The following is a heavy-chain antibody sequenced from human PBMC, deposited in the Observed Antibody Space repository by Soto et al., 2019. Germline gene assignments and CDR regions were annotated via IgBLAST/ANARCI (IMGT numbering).Heavy chain of an antibody. CDR1: GGSISNYY. CDR3: TSDVAVAGKSGDY. CDR2: IYYSGST. D-gene: IGHD6-13*01. Sequence: SETLSLTCTVSGGSISNYYWTWLRQPPGKGLEWIGYIYYSGSTNYNPSLKSRVTISVDKSKNQFSLNLISVTAADTAVYYCTSDVAVAGKSGDYWGQGTLVTVSP. V-gene: IGHV4-59*12. J-gene: IGHJ4*02.